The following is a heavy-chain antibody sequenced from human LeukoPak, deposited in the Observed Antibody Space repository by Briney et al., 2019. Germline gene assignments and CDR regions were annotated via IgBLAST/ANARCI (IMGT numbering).Heavy chain of an antibody. Sequence: PGGSLRLSCAASGFTFSDFWMTWIRQPPGQGLEWVAHIKQDGSERKYVDSVKGRFTISRDNAKKSLYLQMNSLRAEDTAIYYCVRDVGWYRFDYWGQGALVTVSS. CDR1: GFTFSDFW. CDR2: IKQDGSER. J-gene: IGHJ4*02. D-gene: IGHD6-19*01. CDR3: VRDVGWYRFDY. V-gene: IGHV3-7*03.